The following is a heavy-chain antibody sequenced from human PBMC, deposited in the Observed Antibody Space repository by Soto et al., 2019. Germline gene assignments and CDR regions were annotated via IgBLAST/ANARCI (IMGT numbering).Heavy chain of an antibody. Sequence: QVQLQQWGAGLLKPSETLSLTCAVYGGSISGYYWSWIRQPPGKGLEWIGEINHSGSTNYNPSLKSRVTISVDTSKNQFSLKLTSVTAADTAVYYCARPKGFTYWGQGTLVTVSS. CDR2: INHSGST. V-gene: IGHV4-34*01. J-gene: IGHJ4*02. CDR1: GGSISGYY. CDR3: ARPKGFTY.